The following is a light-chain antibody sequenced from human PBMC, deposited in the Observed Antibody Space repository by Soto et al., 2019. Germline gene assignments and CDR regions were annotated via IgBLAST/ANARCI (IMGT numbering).Light chain of an antibody. Sequence: QSVLTQPASVSGSPGQSITISCTGTNSDIGSYSHVAWYQQYPGKTPKLIIYEVSYRPSGVSHRFSGSKSGITASLTISGLQAEDEADYYCQAYDYSLTAFVFGGGTKLTVL. CDR2: EVS. CDR3: QAYDYSLTAFV. CDR1: NSDIGSYSH. J-gene: IGLJ3*02. V-gene: IGLV2-14*01.